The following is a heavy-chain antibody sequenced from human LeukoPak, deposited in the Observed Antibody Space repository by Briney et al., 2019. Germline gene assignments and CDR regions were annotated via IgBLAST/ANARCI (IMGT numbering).Heavy chain of an antibody. CDR1: GFAFSSYW. J-gene: IGHJ4*02. CDR2: MDPDGRTI. D-gene: IGHD6-13*01. CDR3: AKDPYSSSWYSDS. Sequence: QPGGSLRLSCEASGFAFSSYWMHWVRQAPGKGLEWVSRMDPDGRTIDYADSVKGRFTISRDNSKDTLYLQMNSLRAEDTAVYYCAKDPYSSSWYSDSWGQGSLVTVSS. V-gene: IGHV3-74*01.